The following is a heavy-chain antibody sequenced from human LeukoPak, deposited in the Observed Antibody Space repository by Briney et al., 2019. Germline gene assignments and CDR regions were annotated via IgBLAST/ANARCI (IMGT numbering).Heavy chain of an antibody. CDR3: ARDLRSSGYYTFDY. CDR2: ISSSSSYI. CDR1: GFTFSSNS. V-gene: IGHV3-21*01. J-gene: IGHJ4*02. Sequence: GGSLRLSCAASGFTFSSNSMNWVRQAPGKGLEWVSFISSSSSYIYYADSVKGRFTISRDNAKNSLYLQMNSLRAEDTAVYYCARDLRSSGYYTFDYWGQGTLVTVSS. D-gene: IGHD3-22*01.